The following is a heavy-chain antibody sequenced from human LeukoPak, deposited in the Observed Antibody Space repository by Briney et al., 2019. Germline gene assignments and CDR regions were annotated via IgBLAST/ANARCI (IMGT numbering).Heavy chain of an antibody. Sequence: PGGSLRLSCAASGFTLSTYWMHWVRQVPGKGLVWVSRLDSDGTTTAYADSVKGRFTISRDNSKNILYLQMNSLRAEDTAVYYCAKVRDTFGLYYYMDVWGQGTTLIVSS. CDR3: AKVRDTFGLYYYMDV. CDR1: GFTLSTYW. CDR2: LDSDGTTT. V-gene: IGHV3-74*03. D-gene: IGHD3-16*02. J-gene: IGHJ6*03.